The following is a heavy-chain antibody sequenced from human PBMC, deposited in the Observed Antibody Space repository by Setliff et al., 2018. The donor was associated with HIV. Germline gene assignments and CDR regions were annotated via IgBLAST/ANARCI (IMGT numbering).Heavy chain of an antibody. D-gene: IGHD3-22*01. CDR3: ARAKFYYNSSGFFPLPAAFDF. CDR2: IYSSGRT. V-gene: IGHV4-4*08. J-gene: IGHJ3*01. CDR1: GGSISNYF. Sequence: SETLSLTCNVSGGSISNYFWSWIRQPPGKGLEWVGYIYSSGRTNYNPSLKSRATMSVDTSKNQFSLKLNSVTATDTALYYCARAKFYYNSSGFFPLPAAFDFWGQGTMVTVSS.